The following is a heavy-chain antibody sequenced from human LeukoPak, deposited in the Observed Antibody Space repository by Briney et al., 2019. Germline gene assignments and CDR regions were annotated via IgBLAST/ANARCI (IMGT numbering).Heavy chain of an antibody. Sequence: GGSLRLSRAASGFTFSSYSMNWVRQAPGKGLEWVSYITNTDTTYYADSVKGRFTISRDNAKNSLYLQMNSLRAEDTAVYYCASVRGGYWGQGTLVTVSS. D-gene: IGHD3-16*01. J-gene: IGHJ4*02. CDR1: GFTFSSYS. CDR2: ITNTDTT. V-gene: IGHV3-48*01. CDR3: ASVRGGY.